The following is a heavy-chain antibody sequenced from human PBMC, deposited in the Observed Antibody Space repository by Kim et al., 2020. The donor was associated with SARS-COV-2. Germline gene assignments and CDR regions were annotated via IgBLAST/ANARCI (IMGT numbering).Heavy chain of an antibody. CDR3: ARHPSTSSPFDY. V-gene: IGHV4-59*08. J-gene: IGHJ4*01. Sequence: SETLSLTCTISGGSINSFYWSWIRQPPGKGLEWIGYIFYSGTTNYNPSLKSRVTISVDTSKNQFSLKLSSVTAADAAVYYCARHPSTSSPFDYWGQGSLVTVSS. CDR2: IFYSGTT. D-gene: IGHD2-2*01. CDR1: GGSINSFY.